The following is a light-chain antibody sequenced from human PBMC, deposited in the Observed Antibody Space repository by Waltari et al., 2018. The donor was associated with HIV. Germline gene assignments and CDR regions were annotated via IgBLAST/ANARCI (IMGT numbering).Light chain of an antibody. Sequence: QSVLTQPSSASGTPGQRVTMSCSGTRGKIGSNSVDWYQQFPGTAPKLIIFRSAERPSGVPDRFSGSKSGTAATLAISGLRAEDEGIYYCATWDDLLSGLVFGGGTKLSVL. CDR3: ATWDDLLSGLV. J-gene: IGLJ3*02. CDR2: RSA. CDR1: RGKIGSNS. V-gene: IGLV1-47*01.